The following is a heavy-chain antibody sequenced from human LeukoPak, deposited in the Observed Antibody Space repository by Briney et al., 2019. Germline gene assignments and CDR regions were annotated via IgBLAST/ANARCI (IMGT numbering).Heavy chain of an antibody. V-gene: IGHV3-7*01. J-gene: IGHJ6*02. CDR2: IKTDGSET. D-gene: IGHD3-16*01. CDR3: VRFGPDHDMGL. CDR1: GFRFSNYW. Sequence: GGSLRLSCAAAGFRFSNYWMTWVRQAPEKGLEWLARIKTDGSETYYMDSVKGRFTISRDNAKSSLYLQMNSLRVEDTAVYHCVRFGPDHDMGLWGQGTTVTVS.